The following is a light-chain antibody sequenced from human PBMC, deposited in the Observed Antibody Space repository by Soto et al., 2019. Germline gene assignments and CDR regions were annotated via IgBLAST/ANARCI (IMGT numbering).Light chain of an antibody. Sequence: DVQLTQSPSFLSASVGDRLTITCRASQGINSYLAWYQEKPGKAPQLLIYTASTLQSGVPSTFSGSASGTEFTLTISSLQPEDFATYYCQQLNSYPLTFGGGTKVEI. CDR2: TAS. J-gene: IGKJ4*01. CDR3: QQLNSYPLT. V-gene: IGKV1-9*01. CDR1: QGINSY.